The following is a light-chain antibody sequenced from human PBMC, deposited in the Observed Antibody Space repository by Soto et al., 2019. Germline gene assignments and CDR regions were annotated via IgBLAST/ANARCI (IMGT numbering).Light chain of an antibody. V-gene: IGKV3-20*01. CDR2: GAS. Sequence: EIVMTQSPATLSVSPGERATLSCKASQSVSSNLSWYQQKPGQAPRLLIYGASSRATGIPDRFSGSGSGTDFTLTISRLEPEDFAVYYCQQHGSSPQTFGQGT. CDR1: QSVSSN. J-gene: IGKJ1*01. CDR3: QQHGSSPQT.